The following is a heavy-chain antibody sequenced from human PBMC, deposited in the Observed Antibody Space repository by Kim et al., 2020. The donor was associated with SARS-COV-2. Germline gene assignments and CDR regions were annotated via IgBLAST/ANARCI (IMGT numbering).Heavy chain of an antibody. J-gene: IGHJ4*02. Sequence: GGSLRLSCVASGFTFSSDWMHWVRQAPGKGLVWVSRINGDGSSTNYADSVKGRFTISRDNAKNTLYLQMNSLRAEDTAVYYCARRRYTSNWYYFDYWGQGSMGTVAS. CDR2: INGDGSST. V-gene: IGHV3-74*01. D-gene: IGHD6-13*01. CDR3: ARRRYTSNWYYFDY. CDR1: GFTFSSDW.